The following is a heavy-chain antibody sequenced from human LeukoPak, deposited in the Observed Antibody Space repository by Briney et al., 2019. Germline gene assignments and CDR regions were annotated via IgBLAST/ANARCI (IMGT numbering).Heavy chain of an antibody. CDR2: IIPIFGTA. CDR1: GGTFSSYA. CDR3: ARDKTYGSGSYLDY. J-gene: IGHJ4*02. Sequence: SVKVSCKASGGTFSSYAISWVRQAPGQGLEWMGGIIPIFGTANYAQKFQGRVTITADGSTSTAYMELSSLRSEDTAVYYCARDKTYGSGSYLDYWGRGTLVTVSS. V-gene: IGHV1-69*13. D-gene: IGHD3-10*01.